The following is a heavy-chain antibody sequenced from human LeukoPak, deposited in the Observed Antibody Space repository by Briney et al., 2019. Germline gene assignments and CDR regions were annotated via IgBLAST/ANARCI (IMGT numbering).Heavy chain of an antibody. J-gene: IGHJ5*02. Sequence: SETLSLTCTVSGGSISSSSYYWGWIRQPPGKGLEWIGSIYYSGSTYYNPSLESRVTISVDTSKNQFSLKLSSVTAADTAVYYCARDCTYYYDSSGYSCWFDPWGQGTLVTVSS. D-gene: IGHD3-22*01. CDR3: ARDCTYYYDSSGYSCWFDP. CDR2: IYYSGST. CDR1: GGSISSSSYY. V-gene: IGHV4-39*07.